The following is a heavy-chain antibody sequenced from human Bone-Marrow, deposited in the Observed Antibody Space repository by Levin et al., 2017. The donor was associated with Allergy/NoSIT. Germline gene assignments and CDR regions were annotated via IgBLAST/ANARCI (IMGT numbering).Heavy chain of an antibody. Sequence: PGGSLRLSCAASGFTFSSYSMNWVRQAPGKGLEWVSYISSSSTTIYYADSVKGRFTISRDNAKNSLYLQMNSLRAEDTAVYYCASSDYVILTGYYEGNYWGQGTLVTVSS. CDR2: ISSSSTTI. CDR3: ASSDYVILTGYYEGNY. CDR1: GFTFSSYS. D-gene: IGHD3-9*01. V-gene: IGHV3-48*01. J-gene: IGHJ4*02.